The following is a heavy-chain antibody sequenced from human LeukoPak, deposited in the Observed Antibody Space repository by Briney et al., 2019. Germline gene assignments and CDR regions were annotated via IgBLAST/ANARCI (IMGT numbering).Heavy chain of an antibody. J-gene: IGHJ4*02. CDR3: ARNAYYSADY. Sequence: SGTLSLTCDVSGGSISSGYWWSWLRQPPGKGLEWVGEIHHSGGTNYNPSLKSRVTISVDKSKNQFSVMLTPVTAADTAVYYCARNAYYSADYWGQGTLVTVSS. CDR1: GGSISSGYW. D-gene: IGHD3-10*01. CDR2: IHHSGGT. V-gene: IGHV4-4*02.